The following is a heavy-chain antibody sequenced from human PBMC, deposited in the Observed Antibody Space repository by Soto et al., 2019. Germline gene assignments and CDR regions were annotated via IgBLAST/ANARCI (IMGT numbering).Heavy chain of an antibody. V-gene: IGHV3-21*01. CDR1: GFTFSRCD. CDR3: ARECVDTVTSITIPFDC. CDR2: ISSSASYM. J-gene: IGHJ4*02. D-gene: IGHD5-12*01. Sequence: GGSLRLSCATSGFTFSRCDMNWVRQAPGKGLEWVSFISSSASYMYYADSVKGRFTISRDNSKKSLYLQMNSLRADDTAVYYCARECVDTVTSITIPFDCWGQGALVTVSS.